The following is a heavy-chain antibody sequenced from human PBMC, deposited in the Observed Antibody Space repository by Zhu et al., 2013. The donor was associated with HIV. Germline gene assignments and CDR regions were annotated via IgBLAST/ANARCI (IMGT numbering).Heavy chain of an antibody. J-gene: IGHJ6*02. Sequence: QAQLVQSGAEVKKPGASVKVSCKASGYTFSSYGLHWVRQAPGQRLEWMGWINAGNGNTKYSQKLQGRVTITIDTSASTAYMELSSLRSEDTAVYYCARPGTVATIHYYGMDVWGQGTTVIVSS. CDR1: GYTFSSYG. D-gene: IGHD5-12*01. V-gene: IGHV1-3*01. CDR3: ARPGTVATIHYYGMDV. CDR2: INAGNGNT.